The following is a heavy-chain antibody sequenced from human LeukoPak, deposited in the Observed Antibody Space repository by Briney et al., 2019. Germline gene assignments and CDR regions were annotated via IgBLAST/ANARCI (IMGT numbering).Heavy chain of an antibody. D-gene: IGHD3-16*02. V-gene: IGHV3-21*01. CDR3: ARDLADYDYVWGSYREGYYFDY. CDR2: ISSSRSYI. Sequence: GGSLRLSCAASGLTFSSYSMNWVRQAPGKGLEWVSSISSSRSYIYYADPVTGRFTIYRDKAKTSLYLQMNSLRAEDTAVYYCARDLADYDYVWGSYREGYYFDYWGQGTRVTVSS. J-gene: IGHJ4*02. CDR1: GLTFSSYS.